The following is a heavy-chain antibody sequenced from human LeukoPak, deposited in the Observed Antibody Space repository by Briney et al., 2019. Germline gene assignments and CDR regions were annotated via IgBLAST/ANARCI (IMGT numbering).Heavy chain of an antibody. CDR2: TSGSGGNT. CDR3: AKGTLKSGYSD. V-gene: IGHV3-23*01. CDR1: GFTLSCYV. J-gene: IGHJ4*02. Sequence: GGSLRLSCAASGFTLSCYVMSWVRQAPGKGLEWVSATSGSGGNTYYADSVKGRFTSSRDNSKNTLYLQMNSLRAEDTALYYCAKGTLKSGYSDWGQGALDTVSS. D-gene: IGHD5-12*01.